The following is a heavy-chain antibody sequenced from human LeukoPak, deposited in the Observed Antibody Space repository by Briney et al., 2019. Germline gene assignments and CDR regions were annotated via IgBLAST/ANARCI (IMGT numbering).Heavy chain of an antibody. CDR2: ISYDGSNK. D-gene: IGHD3-9*01. J-gene: IGHJ5*02. CDR1: GFTFSSYG. Sequence: GGSLRLSCAASGFTFSSYGMHWVRQAPGKGLEWVAVISYDGSNKYYADSVKGRFTISRDNSKNTLYLQMNSLRAEDTAVYYCAKSYYDILTTYNWFDPWGQGTLVTVSS. V-gene: IGHV3-30*18. CDR3: AKSYYDILTTYNWFDP.